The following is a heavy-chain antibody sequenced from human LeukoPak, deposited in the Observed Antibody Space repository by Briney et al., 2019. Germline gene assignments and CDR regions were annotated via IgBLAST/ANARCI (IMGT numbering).Heavy chain of an antibody. Sequence: SETLSLTCTVSGGSISSYYWSWIRRPPGKGLEWIGYIYYSGSTNYNPSLKSRVTISVDTSKNQFSLKLSSVTAADTAVYYCARSFSSGLDFDYWGQGTLVTVSS. J-gene: IGHJ4*02. CDR2: IYYSGST. CDR1: GGSISSYY. V-gene: IGHV4-59*01. D-gene: IGHD6-19*01. CDR3: ARSFSSGLDFDY.